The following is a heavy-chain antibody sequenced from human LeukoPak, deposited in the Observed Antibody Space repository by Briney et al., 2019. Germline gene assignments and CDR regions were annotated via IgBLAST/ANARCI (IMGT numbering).Heavy chain of an antibody. J-gene: IGHJ6*03. CDR3: ARGVAAAGSYYYYYMDV. CDR2: VSPNSGDT. Sequence: GASVKVSCKASGYSFTTYDIHWVRQAPGRGPEWMGWVSPNSGDTGSPQNFQGRVTITRNTSITTAYMELNSLRSDDTAVYYCARGVAAAGSYYYYYMDVWGKGTTVTVSS. V-gene: IGHV1-8*03. CDR1: GYSFTTYD. D-gene: IGHD6-13*01.